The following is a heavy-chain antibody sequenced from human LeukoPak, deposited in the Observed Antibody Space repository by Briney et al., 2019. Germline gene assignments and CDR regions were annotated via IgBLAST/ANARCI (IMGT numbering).Heavy chain of an antibody. CDR2: IYYSGST. D-gene: IGHD3-22*01. J-gene: IGHJ6*03. CDR3: ARLRGTMIVVVTPPYYMDV. CDR1: GGSISSSSYY. Sequence: SETLSLTCTVSGGSISSSSYYWGWIRQPRGKGLEGIGSIYYSGSTYYIPSLKRRVPISVDTSKNQFSLKLSSVTAADTAVYYCARLRGTMIVVVTPPYYMDVWGKGTTVTVSS. V-gene: IGHV4-39*01.